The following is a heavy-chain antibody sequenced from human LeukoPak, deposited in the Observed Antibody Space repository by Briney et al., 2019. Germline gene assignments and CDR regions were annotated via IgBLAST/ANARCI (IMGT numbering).Heavy chain of an antibody. CDR3: AKDSGYQLVSSKYHFDY. Sequence: GESLRLSCAASGFMFSDYGIHWVRQAPGKGPEWVAFIRYDGSVKYYADSLKGRFTISRDNSKNTMYLQVNSLRAEDTAVYYCAKDSGYQLVSSKYHFDYWGQGTLVTVSS. V-gene: IGHV3-30*02. CDR2: IRYDGSVK. J-gene: IGHJ4*02. CDR1: GFMFSDYG. D-gene: IGHD3-10*01.